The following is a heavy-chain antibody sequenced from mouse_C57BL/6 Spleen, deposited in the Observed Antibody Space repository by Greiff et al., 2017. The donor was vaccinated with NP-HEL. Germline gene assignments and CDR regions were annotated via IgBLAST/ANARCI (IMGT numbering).Heavy chain of an antibody. V-gene: IGHV1-78*01. CDR1: GYTFTDHT. Sequence: QVQLQQSDAELVKPGASVKISCKVSGYTFTDHTIHWMKQRPEQGLEWIGYIYPRDGSTKYNEKFKGKATLTADKSSSTAYMQLNSLTSEDSAVYFCAREGSYYYGSSYVRVWYFDVWGTGTTVTVSS. D-gene: IGHD1-1*01. J-gene: IGHJ1*03. CDR2: IYPRDGST. CDR3: AREGSYYYGSSYVRVWYFDV.